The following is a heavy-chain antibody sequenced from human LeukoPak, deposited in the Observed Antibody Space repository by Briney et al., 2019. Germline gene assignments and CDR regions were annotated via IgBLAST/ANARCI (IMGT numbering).Heavy chain of an antibody. CDR2: ISSNGGST. CDR3: VKSSSSWSQFEYFQH. J-gene: IGHJ1*01. D-gene: IGHD6-13*01. Sequence: GGSLRLSCSASGFTSSSYAMHWVRQAPGKGLEYVSAISSNGGSTYYADSVKGRFTISRDNSKNTLYLQMSSLRAEDTAVYYCVKSSSSWSQFEYFQHWGQGTLVTVSS. V-gene: IGHV3-64D*06. CDR1: GFTSSSYA.